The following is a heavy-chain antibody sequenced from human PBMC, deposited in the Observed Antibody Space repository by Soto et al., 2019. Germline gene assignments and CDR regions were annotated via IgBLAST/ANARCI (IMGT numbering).Heavy chain of an antibody. CDR2: INGGDDSE. J-gene: IGHJ5*02. V-gene: IGHV3-23*01. CDR1: GFTFRSSP. Sequence: GGSLRLSCAVSGFTFRSSPMSWVRRAPGKGLEWVSGINGGDDSEHYVDSVRGRFTIIRDNSKNLLLLQMNSLRVEDTAIYYCIFGYHWGSTSPTQDPWGKGT. CDR3: IFGYHWGSTSPTQDP. D-gene: IGHD3-16*01.